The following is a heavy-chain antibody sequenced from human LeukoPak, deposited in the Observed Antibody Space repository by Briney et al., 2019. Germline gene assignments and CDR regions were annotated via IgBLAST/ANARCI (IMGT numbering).Heavy chain of an antibody. J-gene: IGHJ6*03. Sequence: SETLSLTCTVSGGSISSYYWSWIRQSPGKGLEWIGYIYYSGSTNYNPSLKSRVTISVDTSKNQFSLKLSSVTAADTAVYYCARAPDGDFYMDVWGKGTTVTVSS. V-gene: IGHV4-59*01. D-gene: IGHD4-17*01. CDR2: IYYSGST. CDR3: ARAPDGDFYMDV. CDR1: GGSISSYY.